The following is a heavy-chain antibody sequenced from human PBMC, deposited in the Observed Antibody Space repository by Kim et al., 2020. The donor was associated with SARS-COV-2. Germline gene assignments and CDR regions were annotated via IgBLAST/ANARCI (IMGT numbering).Heavy chain of an antibody. D-gene: IGHD1-1*01. CDR1: GFTFSSYE. CDR3: VAIGTQPELYYYYYGMDV. CDR2: ISSSGSTI. Sequence: GGSLRLSCAASGFTFSSYEMNWVRQAPGKGLEWVSYISSSGSTIYYADSVKGRFTISRDNAKNSLYLQMNSLRAEDTAVYYCVAIGTQPELYYYYYGMDVWGQGTTVTVSS. J-gene: IGHJ6*02. V-gene: IGHV3-48*03.